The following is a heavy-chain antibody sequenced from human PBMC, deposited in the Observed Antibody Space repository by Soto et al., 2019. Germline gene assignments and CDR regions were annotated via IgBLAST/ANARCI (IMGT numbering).Heavy chain of an antibody. CDR3: AKDGISGDGFWLMDH. CDR1: GFTFSAYA. D-gene: IGHD4-17*01. CDR2: IYGNGAGI. J-gene: IGHJ4*02. V-gene: IGHV3-23*01. Sequence: PGGSLRLSCAASGFTFSAYAMTSVRHAPGKGLESVSGIYGNGAGIQYADSVRGRFTISRDNSKNTLYLQMNSLRAEDTAVYYCAKDGISGDGFWLMDHWGQGTLVTVSS.